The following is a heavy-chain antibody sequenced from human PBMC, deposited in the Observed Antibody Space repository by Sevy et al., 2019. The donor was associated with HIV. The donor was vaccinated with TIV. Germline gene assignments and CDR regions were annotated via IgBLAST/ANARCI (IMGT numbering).Heavy chain of an antibody. J-gene: IGHJ6*02. CDR3: AKGPSIAVAGTLSGGGGMDV. V-gene: IGHV3-9*01. Sequence: GGSLRLSCAASGFTFDDYAMHWVRQAPGKGLEWVSGISWNSGSIGYADSVKGRFTISRDNAKNSLYLQMNSLGAEDTALYYCAKGPSIAVAGTLSGGGGMDVWGQGTTVTVSS. D-gene: IGHD6-19*01. CDR2: ISWNSGSI. CDR1: GFTFDDYA.